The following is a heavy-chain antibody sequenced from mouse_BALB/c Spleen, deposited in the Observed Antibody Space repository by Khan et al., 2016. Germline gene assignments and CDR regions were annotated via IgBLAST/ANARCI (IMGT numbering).Heavy chain of an antibody. CDR2: INTNTGEP. J-gene: IGHJ2*01. Sequence: QFQLVQSGPELKKPGETVKISCKASGYTFTNYGMNWVKQAPGKGLKWMGWINTNTGEPTYAEEFKGRFAFSLETSASTAYLQINNLKNEDTATYFCAKDYYFDYWGQGTTLTVSS. CDR3: AKDYYFDY. V-gene: IGHV9-3*02. CDR1: GYTFTNYG.